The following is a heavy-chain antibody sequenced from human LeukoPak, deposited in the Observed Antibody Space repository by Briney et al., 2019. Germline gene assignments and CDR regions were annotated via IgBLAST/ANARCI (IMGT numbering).Heavy chain of an antibody. J-gene: IGHJ5*02. CDR3: AKLTRGYCDRTACPNWFDP. Sequence: GGSLRLSCAASGFTFSSYAMSWVRHAPGEGLEWVSAISDSGGTTYYADSVRGGFTISRDTSKNTPYLQRNSLRGKDTALYYCAKLTRGYCDRTACPNWFDPWGRGTLVTVSS. CDR2: ISDSGGTT. CDR1: GFTFSSYA. V-gene: IGHV3-23*01. D-gene: IGHD3-22*01.